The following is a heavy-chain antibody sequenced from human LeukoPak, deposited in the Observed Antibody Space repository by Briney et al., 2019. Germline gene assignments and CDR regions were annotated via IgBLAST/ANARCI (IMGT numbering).Heavy chain of an antibody. Sequence: GASVKVSCKASGYTFTSYGISWVRQAPGQGLEWMGWISAYNGNTNYAQKLQGRVTMTTDTSTSTAYMELRSLRSDDTAVYYCAIGRSSGPTVHLHYYYYMDVWGKGTTVTVSS. CDR2: ISAYNGNT. V-gene: IGHV1-18*01. J-gene: IGHJ6*03. CDR1: GYTFTSYG. CDR3: AIGRSSGPTVHLHYYYYMDV. D-gene: IGHD6-19*01.